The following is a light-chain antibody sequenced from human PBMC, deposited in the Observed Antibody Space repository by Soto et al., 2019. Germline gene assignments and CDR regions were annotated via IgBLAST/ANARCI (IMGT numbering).Light chain of an antibody. Sequence: EIGLTQSPGTVPLSPGETATLSCRASQTVSGSYLAWYQQKPGQAPRLLIYGTTSRATGVPDRCSGGGSGTAFTLTTSGLEPEDFALYNGQQYGSSPPTFGGGTKVEIK. V-gene: IGKV3-20*01. J-gene: IGKJ4*01. CDR3: QQYGSSPPT. CDR2: GTT. CDR1: QTVSGSY.